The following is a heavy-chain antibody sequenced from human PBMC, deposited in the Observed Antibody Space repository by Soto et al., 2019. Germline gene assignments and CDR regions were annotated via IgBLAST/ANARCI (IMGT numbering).Heavy chain of an antibody. CDR1: GFTFSTYE. V-gene: IGHV3-48*03. Sequence: RRLSCAASGFTFSTYEMNWVRQAPGKGLQWVSYINRSGDTKHYADSAKGRFTISRDNAKNSLYLQMNSLRAEDTALYYCVSVNGYFESWGQGTLVTVSS. J-gene: IGHJ4*02. CDR2: INRSGDTK. D-gene: IGHD2-8*01. CDR3: VSVNGYFES.